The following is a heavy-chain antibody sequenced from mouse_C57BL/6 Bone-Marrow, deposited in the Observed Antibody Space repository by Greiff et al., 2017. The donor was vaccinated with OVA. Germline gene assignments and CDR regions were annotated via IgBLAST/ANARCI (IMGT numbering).Heavy chain of an antibody. J-gene: IGHJ3*01. CDR2: IRSKSNNYAT. V-gene: IGHV10-1*01. CDR3: VRDSNSWFAY. Sequence: EVKLQESGGGLVQPKGSLKLSCAASGFSFNTYAMNWVRQAPGKGLEWVARIRSKSNNYATYYADSVKDRFTISRDDSESMLYLQMNNLKTEDTAMYYCVRDSNSWFAYWGQGTLVTVSA. CDR1: GFSFNTYA. D-gene: IGHD2-5*01.